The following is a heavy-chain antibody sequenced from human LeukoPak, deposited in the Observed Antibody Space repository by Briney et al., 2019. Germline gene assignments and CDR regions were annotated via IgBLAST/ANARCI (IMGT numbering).Heavy chain of an antibody. CDR3: ARQAVTTGEINDY. CDR2: ISGSSSTI. D-gene: IGHD4-17*01. J-gene: IGHJ4*02. CDR1: GFPFSTYS. Sequence: GGSLRLSCAASGFPFSTYSMNWVRQAPGKGLEWVSYISGSSSTIYYADSVKGRFTISRDNAKNSLYLQMNSLRAEDTAVYYCARQAVTTGEINDYWGQGTLVTVSS. V-gene: IGHV3-48*01.